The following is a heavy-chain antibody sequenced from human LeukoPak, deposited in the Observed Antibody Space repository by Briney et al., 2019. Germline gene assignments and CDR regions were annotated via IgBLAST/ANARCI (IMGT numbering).Heavy chain of an antibody. CDR2: LNHSGST. D-gene: IGHD3-22*01. Sequence: SETLSLTCAVYGGSFSGYYWSWIRQPPGKGLEWIGELNHSGSTNYNPSLKSRVTISVDTSKKQFSLKLSTVTAADTAVYYCASRTYYYDSSGYYPFDYWGQGTLVTVSS. V-gene: IGHV4-34*01. J-gene: IGHJ4*02. CDR3: ASRTYYYDSSGYYPFDY. CDR1: GGSFSGYY.